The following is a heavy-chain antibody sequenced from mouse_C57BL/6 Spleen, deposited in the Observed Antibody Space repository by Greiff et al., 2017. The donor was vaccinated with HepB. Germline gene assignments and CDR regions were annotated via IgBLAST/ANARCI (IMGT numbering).Heavy chain of an antibody. J-gene: IGHJ2*01. D-gene: IGHD1-1*01. CDR1: GYTFTSYW. CDR3: ARHYGSSYFDY. Sequence: QVQLQQSGAELVKPGASVKLSCKASGYTFTSYWMHWVKQRPGQGLEWIGMIHPNSGSTNYNEKFKSKATLTVDKSSSTAYMQLSSLTSEDSAVYYCARHYGSSYFDYWGQGTTLTVSS. V-gene: IGHV1-64*01. CDR2: IHPNSGST.